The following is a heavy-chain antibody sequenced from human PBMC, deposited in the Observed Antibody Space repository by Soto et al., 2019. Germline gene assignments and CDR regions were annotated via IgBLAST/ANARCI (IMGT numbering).Heavy chain of an antibody. V-gene: IGHV5-51*01. D-gene: IGHD2-2*02. CDR3: ARHGRCSSTSCYTGANFYYYGMDV. CDR2: IYPGDSDT. Sequence: GESLKISCKGSGYSFTSYWIGWVRQMPGKGLEWMGIIYPGDSDTRYSPSFQGQVTISADKSISTAYLQWSSLQASDTAIYYCARHGRCSSTSCYTGANFYYYGMDVWGQGTTVTVSS. CDR1: GYSFTSYW. J-gene: IGHJ6*02.